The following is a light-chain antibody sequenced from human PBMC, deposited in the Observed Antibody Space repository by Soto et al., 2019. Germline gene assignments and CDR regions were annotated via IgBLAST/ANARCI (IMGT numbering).Light chain of an antibody. V-gene: IGKV1-33*01. CDR1: QDIDKF. Sequence: DIQMPQSPSSLSASVGDRVTITCQASQDIDKFLNWYQQKPGKPRKLLIDDASNLATGVPSRFSGRGSGTDFTFTISSLQPEDVATYYCQQYDDLPITFGQGTRLEIK. CDR3: QQYDDLPIT. J-gene: IGKJ5*01. CDR2: DAS.